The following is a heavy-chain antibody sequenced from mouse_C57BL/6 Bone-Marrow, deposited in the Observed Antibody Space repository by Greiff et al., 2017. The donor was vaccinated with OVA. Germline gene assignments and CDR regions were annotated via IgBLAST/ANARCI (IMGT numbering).Heavy chain of an antibody. Sequence: EVKVEESGGGLVKPGGSLKLSCAASGFTFSSYTMSWVRQTPEKRLEWVATISGGGGNTYYPDSVKGRFTISRDNAKNTLYLQMSSLRSEDTALYYCARQGGSRGYFDYWGQGTTLTVSS. CDR2: ISGGGGNT. CDR3: ARQGGSRGYFDY. J-gene: IGHJ2*01. CDR1: GFTFSSYT. V-gene: IGHV5-9*01.